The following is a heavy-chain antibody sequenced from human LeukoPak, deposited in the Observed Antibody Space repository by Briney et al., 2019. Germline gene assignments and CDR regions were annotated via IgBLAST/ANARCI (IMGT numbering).Heavy chain of an antibody. J-gene: IGHJ6*02. CDR1: GDSPIYHY. D-gene: IGHD2-8*01. CDR2: IFSDGKI. CDR3: ARGPGVFGRIWYLDV. Sequence: SDTQSLTCILSGDSPIYHYWRLIRHPAGPGLESIGRIFSDGKINYSPSVESRVTMSVDNVKNQFSLRLSSVTAEDTAVYYCARGPGVFGRIWYLDVWGQGTTVSVSS. V-gene: IGHV4-4*07.